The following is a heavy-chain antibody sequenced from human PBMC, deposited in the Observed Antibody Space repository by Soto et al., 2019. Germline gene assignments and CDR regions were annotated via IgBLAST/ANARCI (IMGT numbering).Heavy chain of an antibody. Sequence: PGGSLRLSCAASGFTFSSYAMHWVRQAPGKGLEWVAVISYDGSNKYYADPVKGRFTISRDNSKNTLYLQMNSLRAEDTAVYYCARDGFVAGLVAFDIWGQGTMVTVSS. CDR1: GFTFSSYA. V-gene: IGHV3-30-3*01. J-gene: IGHJ3*02. CDR3: ARDGFVAGLVAFDI. CDR2: ISYDGSNK. D-gene: IGHD3-3*02.